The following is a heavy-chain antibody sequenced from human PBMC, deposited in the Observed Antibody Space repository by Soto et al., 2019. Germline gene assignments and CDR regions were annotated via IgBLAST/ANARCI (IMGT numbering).Heavy chain of an antibody. J-gene: IGHJ3*02. Sequence: GGSLRLSCAASGFTFSSYSMNWVRQAPGKGLEWVSSISSSSSYIYYADSVKGRFTISRDNAKNSLYLQMNSLRAEDTAVYYCARVLGGDDAFDIWGQGTMVTVSS. CDR1: GFTFSSYS. CDR3: ARVLGGDDAFDI. V-gene: IGHV3-21*01. D-gene: IGHD2-15*01. CDR2: ISSSSSYI.